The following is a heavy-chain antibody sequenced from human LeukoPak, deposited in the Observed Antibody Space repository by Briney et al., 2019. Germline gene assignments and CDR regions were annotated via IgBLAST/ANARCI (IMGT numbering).Heavy chain of an antibody. Sequence: GGSLRLSCAASAFTFSDYSMNWVRQAPGKGLEWVSYISGRSSTIYYADSVKGRFTISRDNAKNSMYLQMNSLRAEDTAVYYCARDRIKSGSYYFVYWGQGTLVTVSS. CDR1: AFTFSDYS. J-gene: IGHJ4*02. CDR2: ISGRSSTI. D-gene: IGHD1-26*01. CDR3: ARDRIKSGSYYFVY. V-gene: IGHV3-48*01.